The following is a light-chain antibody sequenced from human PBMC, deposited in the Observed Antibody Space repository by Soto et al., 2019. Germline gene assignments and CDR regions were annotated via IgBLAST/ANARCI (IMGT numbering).Light chain of an antibody. Sequence: DIQMTQSPSSLSASVGDRVTITCRASQSISTYLNWYQQKPGKAPKLLIYTASGLQGGVPSRFSGSGSGTDFTLTISSLQTEDFANYYCQQSYATHSFGQGTRVEIK. CDR2: TAS. V-gene: IGKV1-39*01. CDR1: QSISTY. J-gene: IGKJ1*01. CDR3: QQSYATHS.